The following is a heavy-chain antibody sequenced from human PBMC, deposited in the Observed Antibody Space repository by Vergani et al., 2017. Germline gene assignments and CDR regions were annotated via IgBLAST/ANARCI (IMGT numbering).Heavy chain of an antibody. V-gene: IGHV4-34*01. CDR1: GGSFSGYY. CDR2: INHSGST. J-gene: IGHJ4*02. D-gene: IGHD3-22*01. CDR3: ARQLDGVVANRYYFDY. Sequence: QVQLQQWGAGLLKPSETLSLTCAVYGGSFSGYYWSWIRQPPGKGLEWIGEINHSGSTYYNPSLKSRVTISVDPSKNQFSLKLSSVTAADTAVYYCARQLDGVVANRYYFDYWGQGTLVTVSS.